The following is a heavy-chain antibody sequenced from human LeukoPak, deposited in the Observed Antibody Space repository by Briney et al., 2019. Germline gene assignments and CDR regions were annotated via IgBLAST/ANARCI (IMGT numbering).Heavy chain of an antibody. V-gene: IGHV1-18*01. D-gene: IGHD6-13*01. CDR1: GYTFTSYG. CDR2: ISAYNGNT. CDR3: ARGPPWMIAAASLFDY. J-gene: IGHJ4*02. Sequence: ASVKVSCKASGYTFTSYGTSWVRQAPGQGLEWMGWISAYNGNTNYAQKLQGRVTMTTDTSTSTAYMELRSLRSDDTAVYYCARGPPWMIAAASLFDYWGQGTLVTVSS.